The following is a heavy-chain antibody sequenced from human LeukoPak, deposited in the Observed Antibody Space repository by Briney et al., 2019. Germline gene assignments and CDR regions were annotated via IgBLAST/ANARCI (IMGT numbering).Heavy chain of an antibody. CDR3: ARAPRYCSSTSCYGKDFDY. J-gene: IGHJ4*02. V-gene: IGHV4-31*03. Sequence: SQTLSLTCTVSGGSISSGGYYWSWIRQHPGKGLEWIGYIYYSGSTYYNPSLKSRVTISVDTSKNQFSLKLSSVTAADTAVYYCARAPRYCSSTSCYGKDFDYWGQGILVAVSS. D-gene: IGHD2-2*01. CDR2: IYYSGST. CDR1: GGSISSGGYY.